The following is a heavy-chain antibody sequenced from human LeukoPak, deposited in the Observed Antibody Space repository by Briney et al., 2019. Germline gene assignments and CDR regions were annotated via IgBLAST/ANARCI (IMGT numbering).Heavy chain of an antibody. V-gene: IGHV4-39*01. CDR3: ARQTGSGLFILP. D-gene: IGHD3/OR15-3a*01. J-gene: IGHJ4*02. Sequence: SETLSLTCTVSGVSISSSNSYWGWIRQPPGKRLEWIGSIYYSGNTYYNASLKSQVSISLDTSKNQFSLRLTSVTAADTAVYYCARQTGSGLFILPGGQGTLVTVSS. CDR1: GVSISSSNSY. CDR2: IYYSGNT.